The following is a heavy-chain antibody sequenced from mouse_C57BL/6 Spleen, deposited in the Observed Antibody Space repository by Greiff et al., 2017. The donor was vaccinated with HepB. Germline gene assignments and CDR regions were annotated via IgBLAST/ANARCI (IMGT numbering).Heavy chain of an antibody. D-gene: IGHD1-1*01. CDR1: GYAFTNYL. Sequence: VQLQQSGAELVRPGTSVKVSCKASGYAFTNYLIEWVKQRPGQGLEWIGVINPGSGGTNYNEKFKGKATLTADKSSSTAYMQLSSLTSEDSAVYFCARRKIYYGSSSYYAMDYWGQGTSVTVSS. CDR2: INPGSGGT. V-gene: IGHV1-54*01. J-gene: IGHJ4*01. CDR3: ARRKIYYGSSSYYAMDY.